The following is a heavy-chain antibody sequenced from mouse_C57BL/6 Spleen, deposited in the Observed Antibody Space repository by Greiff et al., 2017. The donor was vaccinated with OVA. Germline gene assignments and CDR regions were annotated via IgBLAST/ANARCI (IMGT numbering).Heavy chain of an antibody. CDR2: IRNKANNHAT. V-gene: IGHV6-6*01. J-gene: IGHJ3*01. Sequence: EVQLQESGGGLVQPGGSMKLSCAASGFTFSDAWMDWVRQPPEKGLEWVAEIRNKANNHATYYAESVKGRFTISRDDSKRSVYLQMNSLRAEDTGIYYCTRRGNTRFLLNWGQGTLVTVSA. CDR1: GFTFSDAW. CDR3: TRRGNTRFLLN. D-gene: IGHD2-1*01.